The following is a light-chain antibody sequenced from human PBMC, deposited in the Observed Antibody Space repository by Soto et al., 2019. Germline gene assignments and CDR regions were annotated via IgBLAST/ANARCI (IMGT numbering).Light chain of an antibody. CDR1: GSDVGGYNY. CDR3: CSYTSSSTYV. CDR2: DVS. Sequence: QSALTQPASVSGSPGQSITISCTGTGSDVGGYNYVSWYQQYPGKAPKLMIYDVSNRPSGVSNRFSGSKSGNTAALIISGLQAEDEADYYCCSYTSSSTYVFGTGTKLTVL. J-gene: IGLJ1*01. V-gene: IGLV2-14*01.